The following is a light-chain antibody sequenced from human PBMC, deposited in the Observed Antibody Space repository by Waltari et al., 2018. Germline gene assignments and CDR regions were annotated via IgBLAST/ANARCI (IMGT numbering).Light chain of an antibody. Sequence: DIVMTQSPDSLAVSLGERATINCKSSQSVLYSPNNKNYLAWYQQKPGQPPKLLIYWASTRESGVPDRFSGGGSGTDVTRTISSLQAEDVAVYYCQQYYSTHPDTFGQGTKLEIK. CDR3: QQYYSTHPDT. CDR2: WAS. J-gene: IGKJ2*01. V-gene: IGKV4-1*01. CDR1: QSVLYSPNNKNY.